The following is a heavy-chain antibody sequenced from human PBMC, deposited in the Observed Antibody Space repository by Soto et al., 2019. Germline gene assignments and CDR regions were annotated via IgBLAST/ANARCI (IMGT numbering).Heavy chain of an antibody. CDR2: ISDDGSNK. Sequence: QVQLVESGGGVVQPGRSLRLSCAASGFTFSSYGMHWVRQAPGRGLEWVAGISDDGSNKYYADSVKGRFTISTDNSKNTLNLQMNSLRAEDTAVYYCAKNYYDSSGYSHWGQGTLVTVSS. CDR1: GFTFSSYG. D-gene: IGHD3-22*01. CDR3: AKNYYDSSGYSH. J-gene: IGHJ4*02. V-gene: IGHV3-30*18.